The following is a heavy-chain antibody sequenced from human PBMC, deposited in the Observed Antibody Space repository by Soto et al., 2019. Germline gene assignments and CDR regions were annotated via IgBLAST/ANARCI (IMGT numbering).Heavy chain of an antibody. CDR1: GGSFSGYY. CDR3: ARGSWGDIVVVVAAPFDY. J-gene: IGHJ4*02. CDR2: INHSGST. V-gene: IGHV4-34*01. D-gene: IGHD2-15*01. Sequence: SETLSLTCAVYGGSFSGYYWSWIRQPPGKGLEWIGEINHSGSTNYNPSLKSRVTISVDTSKNQFSLKLSSVTAADTAVYYCARGSWGDIVVVVAAPFDYWGQGTLVTVS.